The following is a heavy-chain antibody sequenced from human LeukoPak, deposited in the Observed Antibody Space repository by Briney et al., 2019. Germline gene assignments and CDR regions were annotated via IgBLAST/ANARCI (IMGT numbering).Heavy chain of an antibody. Sequence: GGSLRLSCAASGFTFSNYAMTWVRQAPGKGLEWVSSISGSGGNTDYADSVKGRFTISRDNSKNTLFLQMNSLRAEDTAVYYCAKESRGAFDIWGQGTMVTVSS. J-gene: IGHJ3*02. V-gene: IGHV3-23*01. CDR2: ISGSGGNT. CDR1: GFTFSNYA. CDR3: AKESRGAFDI.